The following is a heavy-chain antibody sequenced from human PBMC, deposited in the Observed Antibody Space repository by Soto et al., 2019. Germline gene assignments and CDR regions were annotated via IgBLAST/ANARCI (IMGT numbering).Heavy chain of an antibody. Sequence: SETLSLTCNVSGGSIYTYYWSWLRQSPGKGLEWIGYISVGGSTNYNPPLESRVTISVDTSKKQVSLKLSSVSAADTAIYFCAGYYSSSSCPEDHDIGLEVWGQGTTVTVSS. CDR2: ISVGGST. J-gene: IGHJ6*02. D-gene: IGHD2-2*01. V-gene: IGHV4-59*01. CDR1: GGSIYTYY. CDR3: AGYYSSSSCPEDHDIGLEV.